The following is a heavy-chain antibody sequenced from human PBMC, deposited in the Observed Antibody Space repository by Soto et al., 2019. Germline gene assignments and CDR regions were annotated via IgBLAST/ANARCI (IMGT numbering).Heavy chain of an antibody. CDR2: ISYDGSNK. D-gene: IGHD6-6*01. Sequence: QVQLVESGGGMVQPGRSRRLSCAASGFTFSSYGMHWVRQAPGKGLEWVAVISYDGSNKYYADSVKGRFTISRDNSKNTLYLQMNSLRAEDTAVYYCAKEKQLVLDYWGQGTLVTVSS. CDR3: AKEKQLVLDY. J-gene: IGHJ4*02. V-gene: IGHV3-30*18. CDR1: GFTFSSYG.